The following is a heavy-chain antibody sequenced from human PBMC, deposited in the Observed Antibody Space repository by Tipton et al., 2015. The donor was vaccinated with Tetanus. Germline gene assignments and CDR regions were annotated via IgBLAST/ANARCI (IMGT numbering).Heavy chain of an antibody. V-gene: IGHV4-34*01. D-gene: IGHD5-12*01. J-gene: IGHJ4*02. Sequence: TLSLTCADYGGSSSSFYWSWIRQPPGGGLEWIGELNHRGGTAYSPSLKSRATISVDESKNQFSLSLRSVITADTAVYYCARANNDYPKKGPFDYWGQGILVIVSS. CDR1: GGSSSSFY. CDR3: ARANNDYPKKGPFDY. CDR2: LNHRGGT.